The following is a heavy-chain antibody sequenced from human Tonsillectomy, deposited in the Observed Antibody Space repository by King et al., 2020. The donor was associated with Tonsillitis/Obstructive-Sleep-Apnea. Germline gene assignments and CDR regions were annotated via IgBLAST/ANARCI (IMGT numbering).Heavy chain of an antibody. CDR2: INTNTGNP. D-gene: IGHD2/OR15-2a*01. CDR1: GYTFTSYA. Sequence: QLVQSGSELKKPGASVKVSCKASGYTFTSYAMNWVRQAPGQGLERMGWINTNTGNPTYAQGFTGRFVFSLDTSVSTAYLQISSLKAEDTAAYYCARIKIFPSSSSYWYFDLWGRGTLVTVSS. CDR3: ARIKIFPSSSSYWYFDL. V-gene: IGHV7-4-1*02. J-gene: IGHJ2*01.